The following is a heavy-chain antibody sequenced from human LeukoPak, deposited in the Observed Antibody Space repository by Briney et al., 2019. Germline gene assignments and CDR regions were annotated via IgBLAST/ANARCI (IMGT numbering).Heavy chain of an antibody. Sequence: GGSLRLSCEASGFTFSRYWMYWVRQAPGKGLEWVSRIKSDGTFISYAESVRGRFTISRDNAKNTLFLEMNSLRVDDTAIYYCARDAEDGSGWTFDYWGQGTLVTVSS. V-gene: IGHV3-74*01. D-gene: IGHD6-19*01. CDR3: ARDAEDGSGWTFDY. CDR2: IKSDGTFI. J-gene: IGHJ4*02. CDR1: GFTFSRYW.